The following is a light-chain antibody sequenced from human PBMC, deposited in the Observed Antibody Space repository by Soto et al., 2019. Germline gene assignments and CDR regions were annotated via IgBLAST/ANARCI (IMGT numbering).Light chain of an antibody. J-gene: IGLJ2*01. CDR1: RSDIGAYNF. V-gene: IGLV2-14*03. CDR3: TSWTTSTTMI. Sequence: QSALPQPASVSGTPGQSITISCTGTRSDIGAYNFVSWYQQHPGEVPKLILYDVNVRPSGVSNRFSGSKSGNTASLTISGLQAEDEADYYCTSWTTSTTMIFGGGTKLTV. CDR2: DVN.